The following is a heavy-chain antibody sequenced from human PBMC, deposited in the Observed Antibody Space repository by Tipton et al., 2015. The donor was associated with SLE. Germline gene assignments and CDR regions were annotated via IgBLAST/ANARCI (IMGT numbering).Heavy chain of an antibody. Sequence: TLSLTCTVSGGSISSSSYYWGWIRQPPGKGLEWIGSIYYSGSTYYNPSLKSRVTISVDTSKNQFSLKLSSVTAADTAVYYCARAAHNNWGPLYYFDYWGQGTLVTVSS. D-gene: IGHD7-27*01. CDR2: IYYSGST. J-gene: IGHJ4*02. CDR1: GGSISSSSYY. V-gene: IGHV4-39*07. CDR3: ARAAHNNWGPLYYFDY.